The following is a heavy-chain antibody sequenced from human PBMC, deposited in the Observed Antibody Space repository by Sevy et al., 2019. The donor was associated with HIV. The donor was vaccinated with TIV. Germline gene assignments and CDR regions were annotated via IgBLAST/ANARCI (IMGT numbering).Heavy chain of an antibody. D-gene: IGHD2-21*02. J-gene: IGHJ1*01. CDR1: GGTFSSDV. Sequence: ASVKVSCKASGGTFSSDVISWVRQAPGHGLEWMGRIIPMFGTEKYAQKFQGTVTITADESTSTAYMELRSLKFQDTAVYYCARGLVETAAEYFQSWGQGTLVTVSS. CDR3: ARGLVETAAEYFQS. V-gene: IGHV1-69*13. CDR2: IIPMFGTE.